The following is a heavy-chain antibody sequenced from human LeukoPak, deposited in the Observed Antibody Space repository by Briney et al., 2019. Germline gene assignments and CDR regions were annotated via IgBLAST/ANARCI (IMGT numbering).Heavy chain of an antibody. Sequence: PSETLSLTCAVYGGSFSGYYWSWMRQPPGKGLEWIGERNHSGSTNYNPSLKSRVTISVDTSKNQFSLKLSSVTAADTDVYYCASGSGYCSSTRCHRHLRTNSWFDPWAQGTLVTVSS. J-gene: IGHJ5*02. D-gene: IGHD2-2*03. V-gene: IGHV4-34*01. CDR1: GGSFSGYY. CDR2: RNHSGST. CDR3: ASGSGYCSSTRCHRHLRTNSWFDP.